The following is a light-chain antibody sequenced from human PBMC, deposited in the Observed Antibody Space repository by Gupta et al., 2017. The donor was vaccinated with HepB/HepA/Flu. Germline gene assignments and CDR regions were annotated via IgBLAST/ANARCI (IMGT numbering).Light chain of an antibody. CDR3: QQLNSYPLT. CDR2: AAS. Sequence: DIQLTQSPSFLSASVGDRVTITCRATQGISSYLVWYQQKPGKAPKLLIYAASTLQSGVPSRFSGGRSGTEFTLTISSLQPEDFATYYCQQLNSYPLTFGGGTXLEIK. CDR1: QGISSY. J-gene: IGKJ4*01. V-gene: IGKV1-9*01.